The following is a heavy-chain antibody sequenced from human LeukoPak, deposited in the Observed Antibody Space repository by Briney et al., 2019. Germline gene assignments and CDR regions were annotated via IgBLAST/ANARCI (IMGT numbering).Heavy chain of an antibody. D-gene: IGHD2-2*01. CDR1: GYTFTGYY. CDR2: INPNSGGT. CDR3: ASCTSCLYYYYYMDV. J-gene: IGHJ6*03. Sequence: ASVKVSCKASGYTFTGYYMHWVRQAPGQGLEWMGWINPNSGGTNYAQKFQGRVTMARDTPISTAYMELSRLRSDDTAVYYCASCTSCLYYYYYMDVWGKGTTVTVSS. V-gene: IGHV1-2*02.